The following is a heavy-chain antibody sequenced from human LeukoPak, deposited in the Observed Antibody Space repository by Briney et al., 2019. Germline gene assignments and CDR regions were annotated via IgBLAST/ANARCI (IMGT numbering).Heavy chain of an antibody. D-gene: IGHD3-10*01. Sequence: ASVKVSCKASGYTFTSYAMHWVRQAPGQRLEWMGWINACNGNTKYSQKFQGRVTITRDTSASTDYMELSSLRSEDTAVYYCAREGYYGSGSSLDPWGQGTLVTVSS. J-gene: IGHJ5*02. CDR3: AREGYYGSGSSLDP. V-gene: IGHV1-3*01. CDR1: GYTFTSYA. CDR2: INACNGNT.